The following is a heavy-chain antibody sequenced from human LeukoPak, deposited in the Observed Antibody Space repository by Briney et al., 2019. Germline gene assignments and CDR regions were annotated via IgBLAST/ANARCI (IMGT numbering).Heavy chain of an antibody. D-gene: IGHD4-17*01. CDR1: GGSVNSANHY. Sequence: SETLSLTCTVSGGSVNSANHYWNWIRQPPGKGLEWIGYVYYSGSTNYSPSLKSRVSIFADTSKNQFSLKLSSVTAADTAVYYCARESTVTTMWTAFDIWGQGTMVTVSS. J-gene: IGHJ3*02. CDR3: ARESTVTTMWTAFDI. CDR2: VYYSGST. V-gene: IGHV4-61*01.